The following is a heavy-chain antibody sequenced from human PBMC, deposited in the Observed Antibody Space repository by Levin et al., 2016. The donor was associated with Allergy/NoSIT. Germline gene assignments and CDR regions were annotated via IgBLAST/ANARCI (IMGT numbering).Heavy chain of an antibody. CDR1: GGSVTSGGFY. CDR3: AGSRQCNGDICYSGLFDP. D-gene: IGHD2-15*01. J-gene: IGHJ5*02. Sequence: SETLSLTCTVSGGSVTSGGFYWSWIRQPPGKGLEWIGYMYYSGTTNYNPSLKSRVTILMDTSKNQFSLRLSSVTAADTAVYYCAGSRQCNGDICYSGLFDPWGQGTVVTVSS. CDR2: MYYSGTT. V-gene: IGHV4-61*08.